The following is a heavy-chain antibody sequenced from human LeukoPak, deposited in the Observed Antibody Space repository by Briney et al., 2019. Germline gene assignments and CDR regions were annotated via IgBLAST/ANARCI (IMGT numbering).Heavy chain of an antibody. CDR1: GGSISSGGYS. Sequence: SETLSLTCAVSGGSISSGGYSWSWIRQPPGKGLEWIGYIYHSGSTYYNPSLKSRVTISVDRSKNQFSLKLSSVTAADTAVYYCARASGSHYDSSGYHAWSSAFDIWGQGTMVTVSS. CDR3: ARASGSHYDSSGYHAWSSAFDI. CDR2: IYHSGST. J-gene: IGHJ3*02. D-gene: IGHD3-22*01. V-gene: IGHV4-30-2*01.